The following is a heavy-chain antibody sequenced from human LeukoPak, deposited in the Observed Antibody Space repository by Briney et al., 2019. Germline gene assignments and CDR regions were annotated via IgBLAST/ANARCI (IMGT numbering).Heavy chain of an antibody. Sequence: GGSLRLSCATSGFTLSNYALHWVRQAPGRGLEWVAVISFDGSHKLYADSVKGRFTISRDSSKNTLSLLMNSLRVEDTAVFYCARAAVDTPATFDYWGQGTLVTVSS. CDR2: ISFDGSHK. J-gene: IGHJ4*02. D-gene: IGHD6-13*01. CDR3: ARAAVDTPATFDY. V-gene: IGHV3-30-3*01. CDR1: GFTLSNYA.